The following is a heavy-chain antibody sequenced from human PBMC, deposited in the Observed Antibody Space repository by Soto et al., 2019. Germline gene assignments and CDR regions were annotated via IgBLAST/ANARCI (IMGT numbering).Heavy chain of an antibody. J-gene: IGHJ6*02. D-gene: IGHD2-8*02. Sequence: ASVKVSCKASGGTFSSYAISWVRQAPGQGLEWMGGIIPIFGTANYAQKFQGRVTITADESTSTAYMELSSLRSEDTAVYYCARVKARDGGGVNYYYYGMDVWGQGTTVTVSS. CDR3: ARVKARDGGGVNYYYYGMDV. CDR2: IIPIFGTA. V-gene: IGHV1-69*13. CDR1: GGTFSSYA.